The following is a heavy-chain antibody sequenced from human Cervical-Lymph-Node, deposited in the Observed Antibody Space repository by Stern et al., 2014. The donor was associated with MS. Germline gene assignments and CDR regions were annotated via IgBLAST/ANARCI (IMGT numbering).Heavy chain of an antibody. D-gene: IGHD6-6*01. CDR3: ARGYTTSSGRPDY. Sequence: QVQLQESGPGLVKPSETLSLTCTVSGGSTSSYYWSWIRQPPGMGLEWIGYISSSWGTKYNPSPKSRVTITLDKSKNPLFLNPSPVTAADTAVYYCARGYTTSSGRPDYWGQGTLVTVSS. CDR1: GGSTSSYY. J-gene: IGHJ4*02. CDR2: ISSSWGT. V-gene: IGHV4-59*08.